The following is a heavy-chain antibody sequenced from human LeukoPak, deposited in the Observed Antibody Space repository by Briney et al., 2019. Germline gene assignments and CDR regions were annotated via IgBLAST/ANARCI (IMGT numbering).Heavy chain of an antibody. CDR3: ARTYYYDSSGYDYGAFDI. CDR1: GGTFSSYA. D-gene: IGHD3-22*01. V-gene: IGHV1-69*05. Sequence: RASVKVSCKASGGTFSSYAISWVRQAPGQGLEWMGGIIPIFGTANYAQKFQGRVTITTDESTSTAYMELSSLRSEDTAVYYCARTYYYDSSGYDYGAFDIWGQGTMVTVSS. J-gene: IGHJ3*02. CDR2: IIPIFGTA.